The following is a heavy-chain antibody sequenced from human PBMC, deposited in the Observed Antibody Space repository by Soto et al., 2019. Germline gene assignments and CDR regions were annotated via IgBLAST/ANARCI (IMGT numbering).Heavy chain of an antibody. CDR3: ARDPGDYGGYFDY. CDR2: IWYDGSNK. J-gene: IGHJ4*02. D-gene: IGHD4-17*01. Sequence: GGSLRLSCAASGFTFSSYGMHWVRQAPGKGLEWVAVIWYDGSNKYYADSVKGRFTISRDNSKNTLYLQMNSLRAEDTAVYYCARDPGDYGGYFDYWGQGTLVTVSS. CDR1: GFTFSSYG. V-gene: IGHV3-33*01.